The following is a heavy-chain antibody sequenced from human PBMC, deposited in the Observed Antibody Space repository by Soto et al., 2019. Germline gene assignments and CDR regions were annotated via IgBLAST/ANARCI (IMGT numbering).Heavy chain of an antibody. J-gene: IGHJ5*02. CDR3: TRGAPLQPLGVWFDP. D-gene: IGHD3-10*01. Sequence: PSQTCSLTCVISWDRVSSNNAAWNWIRQSPSRGLEWLGRTYYRSKWYNDYAISVKSRITINPDTSKNQFSLQLSSVTPEDTAVYYCTRGAPLQPLGVWFDPWGQGTLVTVSS. CDR2: TYYRSKWYN. CDR1: WDRVSSNNAA. V-gene: IGHV6-1*01.